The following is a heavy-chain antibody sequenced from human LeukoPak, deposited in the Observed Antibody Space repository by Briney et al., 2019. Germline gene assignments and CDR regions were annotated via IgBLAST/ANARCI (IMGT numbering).Heavy chain of an antibody. V-gene: IGHV3-30-3*01. CDR2: ISYDGSNK. D-gene: IGHD3-3*01. Sequence: PGGSLRLSCAASGFTFSSYAMHWVRQAPGKGLEWVAVISYDGSNKYYADSAKGRFTISRDNSKNTLYLQMNSLRAEDTAVYYCATHLRFLEYYFDYWGQGTLVTVSS. J-gene: IGHJ4*02. CDR3: ATHLRFLEYYFDY. CDR1: GFTFSSYA.